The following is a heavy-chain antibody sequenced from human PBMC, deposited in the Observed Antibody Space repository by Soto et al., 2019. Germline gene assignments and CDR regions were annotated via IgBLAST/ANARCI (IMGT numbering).Heavy chain of an antibody. V-gene: IGHV3-9*01. CDR1: GFTFDDYA. Sequence: GGSLRLSCAASGFTFDDYAMHWVRQAPGKGLEWVSGISWNSGSIGYADSVKGRFTISRDNAKNSLYLQMNSLRAEDTALYYCAKGAGAQQLADAFDIWGQGTMVTVSS. CDR2: ISWNSGSI. D-gene: IGHD6-13*01. CDR3: AKGAGAQQLADAFDI. J-gene: IGHJ3*02.